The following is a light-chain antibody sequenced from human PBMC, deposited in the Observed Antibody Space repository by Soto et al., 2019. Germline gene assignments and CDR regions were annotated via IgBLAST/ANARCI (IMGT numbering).Light chain of an antibody. Sequence: DIQMTQSPSSVSASVGDRVTITCRASQGINNWLAWYQQKPGKAPKLLIYAASSLKRGVPPRFSGSGSGTEFTLTISSLQPDDFATYYCQQYDSFSVTFGQGTKVDIK. CDR3: QQYDSFSVT. CDR1: QGINNW. V-gene: IGKV1D-16*01. J-gene: IGKJ1*01. CDR2: AAS.